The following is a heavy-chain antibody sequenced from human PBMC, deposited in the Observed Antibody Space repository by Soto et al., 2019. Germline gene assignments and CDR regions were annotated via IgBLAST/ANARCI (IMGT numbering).Heavy chain of an antibody. CDR1: GYNFSTYW. CDR2: SHPGESDT. J-gene: IGHJ6*02. D-gene: IGHD6-6*01. V-gene: IGHV5-51*01. Sequence: PGESLKISAQSYGYNFSTYWIAWVRQIPVKGLEWRGSSHPGESDTRYSPSFQGPVTISADRSITPAYLQWSRLRAEDTAVYYCVRDKEEEGSSSLRVYYGMDVWGQGTTVTVSS. CDR3: VRDKEEEGSSSLRVYYGMDV.